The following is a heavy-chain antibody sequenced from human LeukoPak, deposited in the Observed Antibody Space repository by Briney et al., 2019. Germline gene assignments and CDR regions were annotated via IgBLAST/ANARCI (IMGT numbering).Heavy chain of an antibody. Sequence: PGGSLRLSCAASGFIFSDYAMNWVRQAQGKGLEWISYISSSTTTIYYADSVKGRFTISRDNAKSSLFLQMNSLRAEDTAVYYCERGYDFSSGSKRGFDNWGQGTWVTVSS. V-gene: IGHV3-48*01. D-gene: IGHD3-3*01. CDR1: GFIFSDYA. CDR2: ISSSTTTI. CDR3: ERGYDFSSGSKRGFDN. J-gene: IGHJ4*02.